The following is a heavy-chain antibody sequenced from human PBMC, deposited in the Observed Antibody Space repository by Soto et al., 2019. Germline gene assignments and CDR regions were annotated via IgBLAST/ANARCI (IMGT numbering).Heavy chain of an antibody. J-gene: IGHJ4*02. D-gene: IGHD3-9*01. CDR1: GGTFSSYA. CDR3: ARGPRWYYDILTGYYPTDY. Sequence: SVKVSCKASGGTFSSYAISWVRQAPGQGLEWMGGIIPNYGTANYAQKLQGRVTMTADTSTSTAYMELRSLRSDDTAVYYCARGPRWYYDILTGYYPTDYWGQGTLVTVSS. CDR2: IIPNYGTA. V-gene: IGHV1-69*06.